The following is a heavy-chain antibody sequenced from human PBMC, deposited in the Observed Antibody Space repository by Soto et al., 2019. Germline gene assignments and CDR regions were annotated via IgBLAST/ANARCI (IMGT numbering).Heavy chain of an antibody. J-gene: IGHJ4*02. V-gene: IGHV1-45*02. D-gene: IGHD3-16*01. CDR3: AKARGGWLDALDS. CDR1: GYIFTYRY. CDR2: IIPYNGNT. Sequence: SVKVSCKASGYIFTYRYLYWVRQAPGQALEWMGWIIPYNGNTNYAQKFQDRFSITRESSLSTVYMELRRLRAEDTAIYYCAKARGGWLDALDSWGQGTLVTVSS.